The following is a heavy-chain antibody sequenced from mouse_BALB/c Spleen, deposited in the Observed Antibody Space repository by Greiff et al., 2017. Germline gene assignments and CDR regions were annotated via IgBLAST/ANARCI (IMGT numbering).Heavy chain of an antibody. D-gene: IGHD2-1*01. CDR1: GFNIKDYY. J-gene: IGHJ4*01. CDR2: IDPENGNT. Sequence: VQLKQSGAELVRPGALVKLSCKASGFNIKDYYMHWVKQRPEQGLEWIGWIDPENGNTIYDPKFQGKASITADTSSNTAYLQLSSLTSEDTAVYYCARGDGNYNYYAMDYWGQGTSVTVSS. V-gene: IGHV14-1*02. CDR3: ARGDGNYNYYAMDY.